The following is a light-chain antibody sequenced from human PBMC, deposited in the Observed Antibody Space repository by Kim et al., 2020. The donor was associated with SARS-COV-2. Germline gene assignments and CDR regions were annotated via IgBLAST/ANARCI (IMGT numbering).Light chain of an antibody. V-gene: IGLV2-14*03. CDR3: SSYTSASTFV. CDR1: NSDVGAQNY. Sequence: GQSITISGTGNNSDVGAQNYVSWYQQHPGKAPQLRIYAVSNRPSGVSNRFSGSKAVLTAALTISGLQAEDEADYYCSSYTSASTFVFGTGTKVTVL. CDR2: AVS. J-gene: IGLJ1*01.